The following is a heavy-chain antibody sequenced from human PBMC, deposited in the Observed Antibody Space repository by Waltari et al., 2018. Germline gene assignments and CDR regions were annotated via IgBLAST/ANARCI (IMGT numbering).Heavy chain of an antibody. V-gene: IGHV3-23*01. CDR1: GFSFMGYA. D-gene: IGHD3-16*02. Sequence: EVQLLESAGGLVQPGGALRLSCAASGFSFMGYAMSWVRQAPGVGLEWVASVSGSGATPFYADSVKGRFTIVRDNSRDTVYLQMNSLRVDDSAVYYCAKGSRGYTNYFFDYWVQGALVTVSS. J-gene: IGHJ4*02. CDR2: VSGSGATP. CDR3: AKGSRGYTNYFFDY.